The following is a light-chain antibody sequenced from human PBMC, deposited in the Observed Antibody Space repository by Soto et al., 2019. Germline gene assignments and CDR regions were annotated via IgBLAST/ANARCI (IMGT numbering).Light chain of an antibody. CDR1: QGISSF. CDR2: AAS. Sequence: IQLTQSPSSLSASVGDSVTITCRASQGISSFLAWYQQKPGKVPKLLIYAASTLQSGVPSRFSGSGSGTDFTLTISSLQPEDFATYFCQKLNSYPITCGQGTRRAIK. V-gene: IGKV1-9*01. CDR3: QKLNSYPIT. J-gene: IGKJ5*01.